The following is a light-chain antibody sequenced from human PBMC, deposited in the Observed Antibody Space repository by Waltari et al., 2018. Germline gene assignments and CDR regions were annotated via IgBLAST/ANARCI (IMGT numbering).Light chain of an antibody. CDR1: SSYVGIYDY. Sequence: QSALTQPPSVSGSPGQSITISCTGTSSYVGIYDYVSLYQQHPGKAPKLMIYDVTKRPSGIANRFSGSKSGNTASLTISGLQAEDEADYYCSSYTTSSTVYVFGTGTKVTVL. CDR3: SSYTTSSTVYV. CDR2: DVT. J-gene: IGLJ1*01. V-gene: IGLV2-14*03.